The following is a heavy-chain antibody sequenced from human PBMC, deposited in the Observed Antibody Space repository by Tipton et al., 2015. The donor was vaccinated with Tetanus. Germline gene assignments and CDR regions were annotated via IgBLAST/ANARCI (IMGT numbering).Heavy chain of an antibody. CDR3: ARGGPESRWYFDL. J-gene: IGHJ2*01. CDR2: IYSSGSF. V-gene: IGHV4-59*01. CDR1: GASISGYY. Sequence: TLSLTCTVSGASISGYYWSWIRQTPGEGLEWIGYIYSSGSFNYNPSLRSRVTLSVDTSQKQFSLNLRSMTAADTAVYYYARGGPESRWYFDLWGRGTLVTVSS.